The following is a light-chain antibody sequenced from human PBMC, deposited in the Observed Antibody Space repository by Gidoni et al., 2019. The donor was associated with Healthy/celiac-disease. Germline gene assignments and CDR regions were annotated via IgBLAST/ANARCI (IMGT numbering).Light chain of an antibody. V-gene: IGLV1-40*01. CDR2: GNS. CDR3: QSYDSSLTGSWV. Sequence: QSVLTQPPSVSGAPGQRVTISCTGSSSNIGAVFDVHWYQQLPGTAPKLLIPGNSDRPSGVPDRFSGSKSGTSASLAITGLQAEDEADYYCQSYDSSLTGSWVFGGGTKLTVL. J-gene: IGLJ3*02. CDR1: SSNIGAVFD.